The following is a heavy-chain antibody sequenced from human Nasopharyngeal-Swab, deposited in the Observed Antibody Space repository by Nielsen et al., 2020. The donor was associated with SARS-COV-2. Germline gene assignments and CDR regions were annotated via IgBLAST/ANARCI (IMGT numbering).Heavy chain of an antibody. Sequence: GESLKISCTASGFNFSDYGMHWVRQAPGKGLEWVAVIWYDGSNKYYADSVEGRFTISRDNSKNTLYLQMNSLRAEDTAVYYCARDGQVGATPGIDYWGQGTLVTVSS. D-gene: IGHD1-26*01. CDR1: GFNFSDYG. V-gene: IGHV3-33*01. CDR2: IWYDGSNK. J-gene: IGHJ4*02. CDR3: ARDGQVGATPGIDY.